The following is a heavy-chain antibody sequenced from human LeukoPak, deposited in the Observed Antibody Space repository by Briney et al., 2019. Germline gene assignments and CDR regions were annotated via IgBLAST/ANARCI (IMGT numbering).Heavy chain of an antibody. CDR3: AKDSSSYRYFDY. CDR2: ISYSGVVK. D-gene: IGHD6-13*01. V-gene: IGHV3-30*18. CDR1: GYTFSDYG. Sequence: GTSLRLSCTASGYTFSDYGMHWVRQAPGKGLEWLSVISYSGVVKFYADSVKGRFTISRDNSKNTLYLQVNSLRAEDTAVYYCAKDSSSYRYFDYWGQGTLVTVSS. J-gene: IGHJ4*02.